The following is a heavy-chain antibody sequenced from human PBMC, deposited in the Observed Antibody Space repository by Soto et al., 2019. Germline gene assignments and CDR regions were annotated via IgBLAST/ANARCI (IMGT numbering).Heavy chain of an antibody. Sequence: GGSLRLSCAASGFTFSSYGMHWVRQAPGKGLEWVAVISYDGSNKYYADSVKGRFTISRDNSKNTLYLQMNSLRAEDTAVYYCATAGSGSAFYYWRQGSLVAVSS. J-gene: IGHJ4*02. V-gene: IGHV3-30*03. CDR2: ISYDGSNK. CDR1: GFTFSSYG. CDR3: ATAGSGSAFYY.